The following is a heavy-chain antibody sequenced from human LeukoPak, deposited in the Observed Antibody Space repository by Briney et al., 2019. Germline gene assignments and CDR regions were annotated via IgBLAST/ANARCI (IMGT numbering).Heavy chain of an antibody. V-gene: IGHV1-18*01. CDR2: ISAYNGNT. J-gene: IGHJ6*03. Sequence: ASVKVSCKASGYTFTSYGISWVRQAPGQGLEWMGWISAYNGNTNYAQKLQGRVTMTTDTSTSTAYMELRSLRSDDTAVYYCARVHSSSWYIPEGTYYYYYYMDVWGKGTTVTISS. CDR1: GYTFTSYG. CDR3: ARVHSSSWYIPEGTYYYYYYMDV. D-gene: IGHD6-13*01.